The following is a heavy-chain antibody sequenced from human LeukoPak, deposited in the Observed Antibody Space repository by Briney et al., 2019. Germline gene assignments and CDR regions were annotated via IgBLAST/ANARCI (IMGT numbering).Heavy chain of an antibody. Sequence: GGSLRLSCAASGFTFSSYWMSWVRQAPGKGLEWVANIKQDGSEKYYVDSVKGRFTISRDNAKNSLYLQMNSLRAEDTAVYYCARVMVRGVIGAFDIWGQGTMVTVSS. CDR2: IKQDGSEK. CDR3: ARVMVRGVIGAFDI. J-gene: IGHJ3*02. V-gene: IGHV3-7*01. CDR1: GFTFSSYW. D-gene: IGHD3-10*01.